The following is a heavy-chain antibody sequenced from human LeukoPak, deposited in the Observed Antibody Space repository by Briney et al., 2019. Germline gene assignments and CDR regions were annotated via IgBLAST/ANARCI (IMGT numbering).Heavy chain of an antibody. J-gene: IGHJ4*02. CDR1: GFSFTTYL. CDR2: IYPSDSYT. CDR3: ARHFYSGYDLIDY. Sequence: GASLQISCQGSGFSFTTYLISWVRQLPGKGLEWMGRIYPSDSYTNYSPSFQGRVTISADKSISTAYLQLTSLRASDTAIYYCARHFYSGYDLIDYWGQGTLVTV. D-gene: IGHD5-12*01. V-gene: IGHV5-10-1*01.